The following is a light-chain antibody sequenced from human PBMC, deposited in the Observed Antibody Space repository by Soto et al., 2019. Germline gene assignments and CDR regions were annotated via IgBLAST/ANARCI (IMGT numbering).Light chain of an antibody. CDR3: QQYDIAPSYT. CDR2: AAS. V-gene: IGKV3-20*01. J-gene: IGKJ2*01. Sequence: EIVLTQSPGTLSLSPGERATLSCRASQSVSSSYLAWYQQKPGQAPRLLIYAASSRATGIQDRFSGRGSGTDFSLTIDILEYEELAVYSCQQYDIAPSYTFGQGNKLEIK. CDR1: QSVSSSY.